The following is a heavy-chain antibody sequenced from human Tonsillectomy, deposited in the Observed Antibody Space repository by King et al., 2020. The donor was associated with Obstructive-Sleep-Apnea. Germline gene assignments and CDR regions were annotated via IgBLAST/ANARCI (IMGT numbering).Heavy chain of an antibody. CDR1: VLTFSPNW. D-gene: IGHD3-16*01. CDR2: INGVGSTT. V-gene: IGHV3-74*01. CDR3: VAPLDGFWGN. J-gene: IGHJ4*02. Sequence: VQLVESGGGLVQPGGSLRLSCAASVLTFSPNWMHWIRQAPGKGLMWVSRINGVGSTTNYADSVKGRFTISRDNAQNTLYLQMNSLSAADTAVYYCVAPLDGFWGNGGQGTLAT.